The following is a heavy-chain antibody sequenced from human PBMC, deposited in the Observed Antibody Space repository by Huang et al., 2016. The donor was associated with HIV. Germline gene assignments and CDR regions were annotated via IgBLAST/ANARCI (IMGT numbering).Heavy chain of an antibody. J-gene: IGHJ2*01. Sequence: QVQLVESGGGVVQPGGSLRLSCAASGFTFSSYVMHWVRQAQGKGMEWVAFIRYDENNKYYSDSVKGRFTISRDNTKNTLYLQMNSLRTEDTAVYYCAKDHDSSGLYWYFDLWGRGTLVTVSS. CDR3: AKDHDSSGLYWYFDL. CDR1: GFTFSSYV. D-gene: IGHD3-22*01. CDR2: IRYDENNK. V-gene: IGHV3-30*02.